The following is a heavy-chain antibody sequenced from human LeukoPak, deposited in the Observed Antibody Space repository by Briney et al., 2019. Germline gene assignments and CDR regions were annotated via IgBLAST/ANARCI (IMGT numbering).Heavy chain of an antibody. CDR1: GGSISSYY. CDR3: ARGQEQWLVDAFDI. D-gene: IGHD6-19*01. Sequence: SETLSLTCTVSGGSISSYYWGWIRQPAGKGLEWIGRIYTSGSTNYNPSLKSRVTMSVDTSKNQFSLKLSSVTAADTAVYYCARGQEQWLVDAFDIWGQGTMVTVSS. CDR2: IYTSGST. V-gene: IGHV4-4*07. J-gene: IGHJ3*02.